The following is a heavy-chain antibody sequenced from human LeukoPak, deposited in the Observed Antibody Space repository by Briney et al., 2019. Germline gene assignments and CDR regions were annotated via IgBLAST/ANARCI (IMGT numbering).Heavy chain of an antibody. CDR2: IHGRGST. V-gene: IGHV4-59*08. CDR1: GDSLSRHY. CDR3: ARNIGWYTYDV. J-gene: IGHJ4*02. Sequence: SETLSLTSTVSGDSLSRHYWSSVRQPPGKGLERIGYIHGRGSTHYDPSLRSRVTISEDTSKNQFSMKLTSVTAADTAVYYCARNIGWYTYDVWGQGALVTVAS. D-gene: IGHD6-19*01.